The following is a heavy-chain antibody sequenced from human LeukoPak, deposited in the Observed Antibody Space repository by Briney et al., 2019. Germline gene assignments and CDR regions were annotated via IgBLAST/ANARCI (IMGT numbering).Heavy chain of an antibody. Sequence: GGSLRLSCAASGFTFDDYTMHWVRQAPGKGLEWVSLISWDGGSTYYADSVKGRFTISRDNSKKTLYLQMNSLTIADTAVYYCARASGSYSNYDYWGQGTLVTVSS. CDR1: GFTFDDYT. J-gene: IGHJ4*02. CDR3: ARASGSYSNYDY. CDR2: ISWDGGST. D-gene: IGHD1-26*01. V-gene: IGHV3-43*01.